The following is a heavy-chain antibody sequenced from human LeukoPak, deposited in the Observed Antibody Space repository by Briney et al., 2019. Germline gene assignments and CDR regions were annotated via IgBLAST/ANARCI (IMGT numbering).Heavy chain of an antibody. D-gene: IGHD3-9*01. V-gene: IGHV4-61*01. Sequence: SETLSLTCTVSGGSVSSRYYYRSWIRQPPGKGLEWIGYIYNSGSTIYNPSLRSRVTMSVDTFKNQLSLKLGSVTAADTAVYYCARVMGDYDILTGWVYYFDYWGQGTLVTISS. J-gene: IGHJ4*02. CDR3: ARVMGDYDILTGWVYYFDY. CDR1: GGSVSSRYYY. CDR2: IYNSGST.